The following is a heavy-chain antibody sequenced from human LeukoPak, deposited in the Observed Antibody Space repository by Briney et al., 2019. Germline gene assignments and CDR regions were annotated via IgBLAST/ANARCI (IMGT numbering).Heavy chain of an antibody. CDR2: ISLEGGKK. CDR3: VWLRYSGDAVDI. Sequence: GRSLRLSCAVSGFTFSSYCMHWVRQAPGNWLEWVSVISLEGGKKYYADSVKGRLTLARNNSKHTLYLQMDSLRVEDTAVYYGVWLRYSGDAVDIWGQGTMVTVSS. D-gene: IGHD5-12*01. V-gene: IGHV3-30*03. J-gene: IGHJ3*02. CDR1: GFTFSSYC.